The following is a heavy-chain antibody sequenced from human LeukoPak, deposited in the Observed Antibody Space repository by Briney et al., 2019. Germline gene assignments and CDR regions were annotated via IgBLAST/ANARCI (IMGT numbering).Heavy chain of an antibody. CDR2: INPNSGGT. Sequence: ASVKVSCKASGYTFTGYYMHWVRQAPGQGLEWMGWINPNSGGTNYAQKFQGWVTMTRDTSISTAYMELSRLRSDDTAVYYCARDGGSDSGSRLRKYYSDYWGQGTLVTVSS. V-gene: IGHV1-2*04. CDR1: GYTFTGYY. CDR3: ARDGGSDSGSRLRKYYSDY. J-gene: IGHJ4*02. D-gene: IGHD1-26*01.